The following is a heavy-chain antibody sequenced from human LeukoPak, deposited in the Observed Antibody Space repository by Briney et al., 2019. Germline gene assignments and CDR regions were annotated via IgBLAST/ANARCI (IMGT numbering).Heavy chain of an antibody. CDR3: AKGHSAYGTGFDY. CDR2: ISGGGDRT. CDR1: GITFSTFA. J-gene: IGHJ4*02. V-gene: IGHV3-23*01. Sequence: PGGSLRLSCAASGITFSTFAMSWVRQAPGRGLECVSVISGGGDRTYYAETVRGRFTISRDNSKNTLYLQMSCLRADDTAIYYCAKGHSAYGTGFDYWGQGTLVTVSS. D-gene: IGHD5-12*01.